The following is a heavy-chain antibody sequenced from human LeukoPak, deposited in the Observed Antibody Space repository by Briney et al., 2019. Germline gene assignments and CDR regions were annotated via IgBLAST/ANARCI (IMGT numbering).Heavy chain of an antibody. J-gene: IGHJ4*02. CDR3: ARLREIPVFGVVTKSTSYFDY. D-gene: IGHD3-3*01. CDR2: ISPRGGGT. Sequence: GGTVRLSCAASGFTFRNYGMNWVRQAPGKGLEWLSGISPRGGGTYYADSVKGRFTISRDNAKNSLYLQMNSLRAEDTAVYYCARLREIPVFGVVTKSTSYFDYWGQGTLVTVSS. V-gene: IGHV3-23*01. CDR1: GFTFRNYG.